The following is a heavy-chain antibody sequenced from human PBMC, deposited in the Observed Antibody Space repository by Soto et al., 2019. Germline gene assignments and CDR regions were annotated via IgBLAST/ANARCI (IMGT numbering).Heavy chain of an antibody. J-gene: IGHJ4*02. CDR1: GYTFTGYY. D-gene: IGHD3-10*01. Sequence: GASVKVSCKASGYTFTGYYMHWVRQAPGQGLEWMGWINPNSGGTNYAQKFQGWVTMTRDTSISTAYMELSRLRSDDTAVYYCARARYYGSGSYYNLGFCLDYWGQGTLVTVSS. V-gene: IGHV1-2*04. CDR3: ARARYYGSGSYYNLGFCLDY. CDR2: INPNSGGT.